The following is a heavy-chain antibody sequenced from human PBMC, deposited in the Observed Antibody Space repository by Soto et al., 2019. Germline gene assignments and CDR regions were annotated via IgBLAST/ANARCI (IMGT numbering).Heavy chain of an antibody. D-gene: IGHD6-19*01. CDR2: IGSGSSTI. CDR1: GFTFSSYS. Sequence: GGSLRLSCAASGFTFSSYSMNWVRQAPGKGLEWVSYIGSGSSTIYYADSVKGRFTISRDNAQNSLYLQMNSLRAEDTAVYYCAKTYSSGRGAFDVWGQGTMVTVS. J-gene: IGHJ3*01. V-gene: IGHV3-48*01. CDR3: AKTYSSGRGAFDV.